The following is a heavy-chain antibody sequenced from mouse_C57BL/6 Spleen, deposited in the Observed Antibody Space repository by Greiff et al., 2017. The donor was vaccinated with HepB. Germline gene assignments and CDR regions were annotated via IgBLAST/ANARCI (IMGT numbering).Heavy chain of an antibody. D-gene: IGHD2-5*01. J-gene: IGHJ4*01. CDR1: GYAFSSYW. CDR2: IYPGDGDT. V-gene: IGHV1-80*01. Sequence: QVQLQQSGAELVKPGASVKISCKASGYAFSSYWMNWVKQRPGKGLEWIGQIYPGDGDTNYNGKFKGKATLTADKSSSTAYMQLSSLTSEDSAVYFCARSDYSNPYYAMDYWGQGTSVTVSS. CDR3: ARSDYSNPYYAMDY.